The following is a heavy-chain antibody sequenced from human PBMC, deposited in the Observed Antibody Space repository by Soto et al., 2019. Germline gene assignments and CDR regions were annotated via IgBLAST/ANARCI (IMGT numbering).Heavy chain of an antibody. CDR3: AREQCGGEKCFSERDVYSYYVDV. J-gene: IGHJ6*03. Sequence: QLQLHESGPGPVKASETLSLTCSVSGGSISGRAYYWAWIRQPPGKGLEWIGSIYYSGTTYSNPSLKSRVLISVDPAKNQFSLNLTSVTAPDTATYYCAREQCGGEKCFSERDVYSYYVDVWGKGTTVTVSS. CDR1: GGSISGRAYY. CDR2: IYYSGTT. V-gene: IGHV4-39*01. D-gene: IGHD2-21*01.